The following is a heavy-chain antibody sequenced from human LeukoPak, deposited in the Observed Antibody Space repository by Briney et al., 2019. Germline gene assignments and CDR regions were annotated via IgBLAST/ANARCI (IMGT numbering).Heavy chain of an antibody. CDR2: INHSGST. V-gene: IGHV4-34*01. Sequence: SSETLSLTCAVYGGSFSGYYWSWIRQPPGKGLEWIGEINHSGSTNYNPSLKSRVTISVDTSKNQFSLKLSSVTAADTAVYYCARQLAALLDYWGQGTLVTVSS. D-gene: IGHD2-15*01. CDR3: ARQLAALLDY. J-gene: IGHJ4*02. CDR1: GGSFSGYY.